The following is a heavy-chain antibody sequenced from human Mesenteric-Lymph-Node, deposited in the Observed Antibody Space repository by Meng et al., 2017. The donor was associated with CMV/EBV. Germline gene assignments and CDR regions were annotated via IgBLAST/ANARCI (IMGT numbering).Heavy chain of an antibody. J-gene: IGHJ3*02. V-gene: IGHV3-30-3*01. CDR2: ISYDGSNK. D-gene: IGHD3-10*01. Sequence: GESLKISCAASGFTFSSYAMHWVRQAPGKGLEWVAVISYDGSNKYYADSVKGRFTISRDNSKNTLYLQMNSLRAEDTAVYYCARGRYYYGSGKDAFDIWGQGTMVTVSS. CDR1: GFTFSSYA. CDR3: ARGRYYYGSGKDAFDI.